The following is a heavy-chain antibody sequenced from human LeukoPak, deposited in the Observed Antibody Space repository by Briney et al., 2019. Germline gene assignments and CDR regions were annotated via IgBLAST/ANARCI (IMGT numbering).Heavy chain of an antibody. Sequence: GGSLRLSCSVSGFTFSNYEMNWVRQAPGKGLEWVSHITTTDRTTYYADSVKGRFTTSRDNAKNSLYLQMNSLRAEDTAVYYCARDLPRDYDFWSGHDYWGQGTLVTVSS. J-gene: IGHJ4*02. V-gene: IGHV3-48*03. CDR1: GFTFSNYE. D-gene: IGHD3-3*01. CDR2: ITTTDRTT. CDR3: ARDLPRDYDFWSGHDY.